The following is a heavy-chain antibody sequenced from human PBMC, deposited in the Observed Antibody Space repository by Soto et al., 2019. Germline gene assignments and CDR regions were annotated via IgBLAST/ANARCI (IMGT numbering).Heavy chain of an antibody. CDR3: ARVRGNKRITIFGVVNPAFDI. J-gene: IGHJ3*02. D-gene: IGHD3-3*01. CDR2: MNPNSGNT. V-gene: IGHV1-8*01. CDR1: GYTFTSYD. Sequence: ASVKVSCKASGYTFTSYDINWVRQATGQGLEWMGWMNPNSGNTGYAQKFQGRVTMTRNTSISTAYMELSSLRSEDTAVYYCARVRGNKRITIFGVVNPAFDIWGQGTMVTVSS.